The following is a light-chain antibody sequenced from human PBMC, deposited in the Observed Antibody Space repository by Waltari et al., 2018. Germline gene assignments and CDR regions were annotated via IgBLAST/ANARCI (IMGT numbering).Light chain of an antibody. CDR2: DVF. Sequence: QFVLTQPRSVSGSPGQSVTISCTGTNSDFDTYKYVSWYQHHPGKAHKRLIYDVFKRPSWVPDRFSGSKAGNTASLTISGLQAEDEADYYCCSFAGSYNFGVFGGGTKLTVL. CDR3: CSFAGSYNFGV. V-gene: IGLV2-11*01. J-gene: IGLJ3*02. CDR1: NSDFDTYKY.